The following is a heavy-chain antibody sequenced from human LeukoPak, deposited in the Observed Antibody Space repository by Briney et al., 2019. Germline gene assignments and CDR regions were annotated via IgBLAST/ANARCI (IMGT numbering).Heavy chain of an antibody. CDR2: IYYSGST. D-gene: IGHD3-9*01. V-gene: IGHV4-39*01. CDR1: GGSISSSSYY. Sequence: SETLSLTCTVSGGSISSSSYYWGWNRQPPGKGLEWIGSIYYSGSTDYNPSITSRVTIYVDTSNNQFSLKLSSVTAADTAVYYCARRLDLLRYFDWGQGTLVTVSS. J-gene: IGHJ1*01. CDR3: ARRLDLLRYFD.